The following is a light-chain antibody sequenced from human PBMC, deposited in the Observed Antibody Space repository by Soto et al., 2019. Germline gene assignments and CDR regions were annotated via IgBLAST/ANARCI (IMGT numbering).Light chain of an antibody. J-gene: IGLJ2*01. CDR1: SSDVGGYDY. Sequence: QSVLTQPASVSGSPGQSITISCTGTSSDVGGYDYVSWYQLHPGKAPKLMVFEVNNRPSGVSYRFSGSKSGNTASLTISGLQAEDEADYYCSSYRSSITVVFGGGTKLTVL. CDR3: SSYRSSITVV. V-gene: IGLV2-14*01. CDR2: EVN.